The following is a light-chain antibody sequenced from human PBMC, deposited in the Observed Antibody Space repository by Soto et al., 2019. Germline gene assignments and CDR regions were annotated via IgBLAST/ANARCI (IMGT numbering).Light chain of an antibody. CDR3: QQYDDWPLYT. CDR2: DAS. V-gene: IGKV3-15*01. J-gene: IGKJ2*01. Sequence: EVVMTQSPAALSVSPGERATLSCRASQSVGGNLAWYQQRRGQAPRLLIYDASTRAAGIPARISGSGSGTEFSLTISSLQSEDFALYYCQQYDDWPLYTFGQGTKVDIK. CDR1: QSVGGN.